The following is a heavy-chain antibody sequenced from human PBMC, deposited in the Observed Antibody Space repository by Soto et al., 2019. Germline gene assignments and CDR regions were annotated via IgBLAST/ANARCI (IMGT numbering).Heavy chain of an antibody. CDR3: ASEGMSRPRWVFDY. J-gene: IGHJ4*02. V-gene: IGHV3-64*01. D-gene: IGHD6-13*01. CDR1: GFTFGSYP. Sequence: EVQLVESGGGLVQPGGSLRLSCAASGFTFGSYPMHWVRQAPGKGLEYVSAISTNGDSTFYANSVKGRFTISRDNSKNTLYLQMGSLRAEDMGVYYCASEGMSRPRWVFDYWGQGTLVTASS. CDR2: ISTNGDST.